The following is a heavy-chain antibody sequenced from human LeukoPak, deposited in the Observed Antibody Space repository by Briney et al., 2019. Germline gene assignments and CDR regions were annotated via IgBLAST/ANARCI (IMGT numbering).Heavy chain of an antibody. Sequence: GDSLKTSCKGSGYSFTSYWIGWVRQMPGKGLEWMGIIYPGDSHTRYSPSFQGQVTISVDKFISTAYLQWSSLKASDTAMYYCARVSYYDNSGYYGFDYWGQGTPVTVSS. CDR3: ARVSYYDNSGYYGFDY. J-gene: IGHJ4*02. V-gene: IGHV5-51*01. CDR2: IYPGDSHT. CDR1: GYSFTSYW. D-gene: IGHD3-22*01.